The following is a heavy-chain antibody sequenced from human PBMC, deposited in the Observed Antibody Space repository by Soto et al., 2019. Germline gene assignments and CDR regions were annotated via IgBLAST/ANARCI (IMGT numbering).Heavy chain of an antibody. J-gene: IGHJ4*02. Sequence: EVHLLKSGGGLVQPGGSLRLACAASGFPFSDYGVSWVRQTPGKGLQWVSLITAGNGDTYYADSVKGRFTISRDNSKNTLYIQMNNLRVEDSAIYYCVKALYIWGVTGDYWGQGALVTVAS. CDR1: GFPFSDYG. D-gene: IGHD3-16*01. CDR3: VKALYIWGVTGDY. V-gene: IGHV3-23*01. CDR2: ITAGNGDT.